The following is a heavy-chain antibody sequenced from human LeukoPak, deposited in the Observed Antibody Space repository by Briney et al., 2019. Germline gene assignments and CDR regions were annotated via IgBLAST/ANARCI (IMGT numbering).Heavy chain of an antibody. Sequence: GGSLRLSCAASGFTFSSYWMSWVRQAPGKGLEWVSYISSSGTTIYYADSLKGRFTISRDNAENSVYLQMNSLRAEDTAVYYCARPYYYASGSSYFDYWGQGTLVTVSS. CDR3: ARPYYYASGSSYFDY. CDR2: ISSSGTTI. J-gene: IGHJ4*02. D-gene: IGHD3-10*01. V-gene: IGHV3-48*04. CDR1: GFTFSSYW.